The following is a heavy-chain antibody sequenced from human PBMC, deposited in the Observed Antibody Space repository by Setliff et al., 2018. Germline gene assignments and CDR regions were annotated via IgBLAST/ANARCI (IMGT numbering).Heavy chain of an antibody. J-gene: IGHJ3*02. CDR2: FDPEDGET. CDR1: GYTLTELS. Sequence: ASVKVSCKVSGYTLTELSMHWVRQAPGKGIEWMGGFDPEDGETIYAQKFQGRVTMTEDTSTDTAYMELSSLRSEDTAVYYCATNSGGNTIDAFDIWGQGTMVTVSS. V-gene: IGHV1-24*01. D-gene: IGHD2-15*01. CDR3: ATNSGGNTIDAFDI.